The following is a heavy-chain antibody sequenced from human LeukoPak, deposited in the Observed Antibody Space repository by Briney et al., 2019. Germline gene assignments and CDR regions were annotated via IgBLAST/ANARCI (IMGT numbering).Heavy chain of an antibody. V-gene: IGHV3-23*01. Sequence: GGSLRLSCAASGFTFSSYAMTWVRQAPGKGLEWVSGISASGGSTYYADSGKGRFTISRDKSKHRLFLQMNSLRAEDTAVYYCAKDRAGYSTGWTFDSWGQGTLVTVSS. CDR1: GFTFSSYA. CDR2: ISASGGST. J-gene: IGHJ4*02. CDR3: AKDRAGYSTGWTFDS. D-gene: IGHD6-19*01.